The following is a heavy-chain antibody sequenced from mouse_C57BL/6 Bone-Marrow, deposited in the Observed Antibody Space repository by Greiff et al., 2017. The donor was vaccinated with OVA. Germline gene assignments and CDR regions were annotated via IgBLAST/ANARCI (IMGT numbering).Heavy chain of an antibody. CDR1: GFSLTSYG. Sequence: QVQLKESGPGLVAPSQSLSITCTVSGFSLTSYGVHWVRQPPGKGLEWLGVIWAGGSTNYNSAPMSRLSISKDNSKSQVFLKMNSLQTDDTAMYYCARVIYYDYERLYYYAMDYWGQGTSVTVSS. V-gene: IGHV2-9*02. CDR2: IWAGGST. D-gene: IGHD2-4*01. CDR3: ARVIYYDYERLYYYAMDY. J-gene: IGHJ4*01.